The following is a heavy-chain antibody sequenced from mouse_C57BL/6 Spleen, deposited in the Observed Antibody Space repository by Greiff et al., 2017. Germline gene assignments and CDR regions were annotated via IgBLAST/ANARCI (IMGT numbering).Heavy chain of an antibody. CDR3: AKGRYPYYYARDY. CDR2: INPSSGYT. D-gene: IGHD2-14*01. J-gene: IGHJ4*01. V-gene: IGHV1-4*01. Sequence: QVQLQQSGAELARPGASVKMSCKASGYTFTSYTMHWVKQRPGQGLEWIGYINPSSGYTKYNQKFKDKATLTADKSSSTAYMQLSSLTSEDSAVYYCAKGRYPYYYARDYWGQGTSVTVSA. CDR1: GYTFTSYT.